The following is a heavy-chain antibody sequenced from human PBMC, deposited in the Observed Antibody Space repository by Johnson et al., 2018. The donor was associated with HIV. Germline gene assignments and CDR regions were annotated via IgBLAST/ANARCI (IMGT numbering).Heavy chain of an antibody. D-gene: IGHD2-2*01. CDR1: KFTFNNYA. J-gene: IGHJ3*02. Sequence: QVQLVESGGGVVQPGRSLRLSCAASKFTFNNYAIHWVRQAPGKGLEWVAVISSDGSNKYYADSVQGRFTISRDNSKNTLYLQMNSLRSDDTAVYYCARPRIEVLPAGAFDIWGPGTMVTVSS. V-gene: IGHV3-30*04. CDR3: ARPRIEVLPAGAFDI. CDR2: ISSDGSNK.